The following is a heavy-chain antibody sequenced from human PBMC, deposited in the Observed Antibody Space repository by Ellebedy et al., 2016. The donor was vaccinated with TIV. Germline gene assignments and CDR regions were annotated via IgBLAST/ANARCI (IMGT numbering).Heavy chain of an antibody. V-gene: IGHV4-59*08. CDR3: ARRWGYFDSSGHYAKAFDI. Sequence: SETLSLXXSVSGDSIRSYYWSWIRQPPGKGLEWIGYIYYSADTYYNPSLKSRVTISVDTSKNHFSLKLSSVTAADTAVYYCARRWGYFDSSGHYAKAFDIWGQGTMVTVSS. D-gene: IGHD3-22*01. J-gene: IGHJ3*02. CDR2: IYYSADT. CDR1: GDSIRSYY.